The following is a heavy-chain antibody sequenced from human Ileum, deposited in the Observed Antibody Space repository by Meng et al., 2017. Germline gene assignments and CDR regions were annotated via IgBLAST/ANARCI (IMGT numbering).Heavy chain of an antibody. CDR1: DYTFTGYG. CDR3: ARGTPGRSYSDY. V-gene: IGHV1-18*01. J-gene: IGHJ4*02. CDR2: LGAHDGDT. D-gene: IGHD3-10*01. Sequence: QVQPVQSGTEVKKPGASGKVSCKASDYTFTGYGFSWVRQAPGQGLEWMAWLGAHDGDTSHAPKFQGRVTVSADRPTATAYMELRSLRSDDTAVYYCARGTPGRSYSDYWGQGTLVTVSS.